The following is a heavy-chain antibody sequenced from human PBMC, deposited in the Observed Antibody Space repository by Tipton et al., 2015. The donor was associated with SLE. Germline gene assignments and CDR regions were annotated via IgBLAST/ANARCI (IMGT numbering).Heavy chain of an antibody. V-gene: IGHV4-39*07. J-gene: IGHJ6*02. D-gene: IGHD6-13*01. CDR1: GGSISSSSYY. CDR2: IYQSGTT. CDR3: ARRRGSSNWYSRYGLDV. Sequence: TLSLTCTVSGGSISSSSYYWGWIRQPPGKGLEWIGSIYQSGTTYYNPSLKSRVTISVDTSKNQFSLKLKSVTAADTAVYYCARRRGSSNWYSRYGLDVWGQGTTVTVSS.